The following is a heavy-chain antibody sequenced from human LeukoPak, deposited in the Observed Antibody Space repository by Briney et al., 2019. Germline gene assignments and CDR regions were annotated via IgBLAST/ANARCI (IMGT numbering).Heavy chain of an antibody. CDR1: GGSVSSGSYY. CDR2: IYYSGCT. V-gene: IGHV4-61*01. CDR3: ARDKDAFDI. Sequence: SETLSLTCTVSGGSVSSGSYYWSWTRQPPGKGLEWIGYIYYSGCTNYNPSLKSRVTISVDTSKNQFSLKLSSVTAADTAVYYCARDKDAFDIWGQGTMVTVSS. J-gene: IGHJ3*02.